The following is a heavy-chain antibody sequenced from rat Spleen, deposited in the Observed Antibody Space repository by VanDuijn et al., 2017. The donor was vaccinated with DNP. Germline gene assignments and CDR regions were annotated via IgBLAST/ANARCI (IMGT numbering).Heavy chain of an antibody. D-gene: IGHD1-5*01. CDR2: ISYSGGT. CDR3: ARWNLGTSTLDY. Sequence: EVQLQESGPGLVKPSQSLSLICSVTGYSITSNYWGWIRKFPGNKIEGIGHISYSGGTTYRPSLKSRIYITRDTSKNQFFLQLSSVTTEDTATYYCARWNLGTSTLDYWGQGVMVTVSS. V-gene: IGHV3-1*01. J-gene: IGHJ2*01. CDR1: GYSITSNY.